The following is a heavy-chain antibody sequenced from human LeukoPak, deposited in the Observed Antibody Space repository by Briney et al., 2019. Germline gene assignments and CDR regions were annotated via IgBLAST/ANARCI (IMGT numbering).Heavy chain of an antibody. D-gene: IGHD6-19*01. CDR1: RGSIDSYY. J-gene: IGHJ6*02. CDR2: IYYSGRT. V-gene: IGHV4-59*08. Sequence: SETLSLTCTVSRGSIDSYYWSWIRQPPGKGLEWIGFIYYSGRTNYNPSLKSRVTISVDTSKNQFSLKLTSVTAADTAVYYCARRKQGYSSGWYYYYALDVWGQGTTVTVSS. CDR3: ARRKQGYSSGWYYYYALDV.